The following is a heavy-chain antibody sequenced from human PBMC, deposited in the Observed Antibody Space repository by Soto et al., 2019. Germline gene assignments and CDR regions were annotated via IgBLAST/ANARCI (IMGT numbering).Heavy chain of an antibody. CDR3: ARHPGSGLIPYYYYYYGMDV. Sequence: GESLKISCKGSGYSFTRYWIGWVRQMPGKGLEWMGSIYPGDSDTRYSPSFQGQVTISADKSISTAYLQWSSLKASDTAMYYCARHPGSGLIPYYYYYYGMDVWGQGTTVTVSS. CDR2: IYPGDSDT. V-gene: IGHV5-51*01. D-gene: IGHD3-10*01. J-gene: IGHJ6*02. CDR1: GYSFTRYW.